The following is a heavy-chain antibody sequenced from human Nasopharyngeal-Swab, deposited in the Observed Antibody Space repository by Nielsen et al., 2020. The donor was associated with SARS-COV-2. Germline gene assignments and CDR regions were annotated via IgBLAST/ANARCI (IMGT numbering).Heavy chain of an antibody. D-gene: IGHD4-17*01. Sequence: SGPTLVKPTQTLTLTCTFSGFSLSTSAMCVSWIRQPPGRALEWLARIDWDDDKYYSTSLKTRLTISKDTSKNQVVLTMTNMDPVDTATYYCARNINDYGDYHSVLDIWGQGTMVTVSS. CDR2: IDWDDDK. V-gene: IGHV2-70*11. J-gene: IGHJ3*02. CDR1: GFSLSTSAMC. CDR3: ARNINDYGDYHSVLDI.